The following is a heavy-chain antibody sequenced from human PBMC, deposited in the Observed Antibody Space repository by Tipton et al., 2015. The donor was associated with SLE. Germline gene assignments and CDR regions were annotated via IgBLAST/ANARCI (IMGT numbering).Heavy chain of an antibody. J-gene: IGHJ4*02. D-gene: IGHD1-1*01. Sequence: SLRLSCTASGFTFGDYAMSWVRLAPGKGLEWVGVIRAVGYGGTAQYAASVKGRCTISRDESKSIVYLQRNSLQTEDTAIYYCTRDSAWNEKTDYWGQGTLVTVSS. CDR2: IRAVGYGGTA. CDR3: TRDSAWNEKTDY. V-gene: IGHV3-49*04. CDR1: GFTFGDYA.